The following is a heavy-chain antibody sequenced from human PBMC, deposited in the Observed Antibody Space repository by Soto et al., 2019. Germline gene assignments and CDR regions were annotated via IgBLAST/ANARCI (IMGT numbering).Heavy chain of an antibody. CDR3: ASRPPRGLISTYDFWSGPPPHDAFDI. J-gene: IGHJ3*02. Sequence: PSETLSLTCTVSGGSISSSSYYWGWIRQPPGKGLEWIGSIYYSGSTYYNPSLKSRVTISVDTSKNQFSLKLSSVTAADTAAYYCASRPPRGLISTYDFWSGPPPHDAFDIWGQGTMVTVSS. CDR2: IYYSGST. CDR1: GGSISSSSYY. V-gene: IGHV4-39*01. D-gene: IGHD3-3*01.